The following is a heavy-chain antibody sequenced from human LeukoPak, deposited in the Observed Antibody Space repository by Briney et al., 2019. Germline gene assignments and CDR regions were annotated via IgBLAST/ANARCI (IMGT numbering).Heavy chain of an antibody. D-gene: IGHD2-8*01. CDR2: IIPIFGTA. V-gene: IGHV1-69*13. CDR3: ARRFCSNGVCYHDRGAFDI. CDR1: GGTFSSYA. J-gene: IGHJ3*02. Sequence: SVKVSCKASGGTFSSYAISWVRQAPGQGLEWMGGIIPIFGTANYAQKFQGRVTITADESTSTASMALSSLRSEDTAVYYCARRFCSNGVCYHDRGAFDIWGQGTMVTVSS.